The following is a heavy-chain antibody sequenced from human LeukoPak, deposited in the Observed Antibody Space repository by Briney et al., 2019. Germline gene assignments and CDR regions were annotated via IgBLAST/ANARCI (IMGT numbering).Heavy chain of an antibody. CDR2: ISGGGDIT. CDR3: ARGDDSGYYDYFDY. V-gene: IGHV3-23*01. D-gene: IGHD3-22*01. Sequence: GGSLRLSCAASGFNFANHAMSWVRQTPGKGQEWVSAISGGGDITYYADSVKGRFTISRDFSKNTVFLHMNSLRAEDTAMYYCARGDDSGYYDYFDYWGQGALVTVSS. CDR1: GFNFANHA. J-gene: IGHJ4*02.